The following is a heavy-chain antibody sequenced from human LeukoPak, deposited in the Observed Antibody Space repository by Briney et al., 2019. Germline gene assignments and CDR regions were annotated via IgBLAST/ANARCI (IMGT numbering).Heavy chain of an antibody. V-gene: IGHV1-2*04. Sequence: GASVKVSCKASGYTFTGYYMHWVRQAPGQGLEWMGWINPNSGGTNYAQKFQGWVTMTRDTSISTAYMELSRLRSDDTAVYYCARWMVVAATTPEYYYGMDVWGQGTTVTVSS. CDR1: GYTFTGYY. D-gene: IGHD2-15*01. J-gene: IGHJ6*02. CDR2: INPNSGGT. CDR3: ARWMVVAATTPEYYYGMDV.